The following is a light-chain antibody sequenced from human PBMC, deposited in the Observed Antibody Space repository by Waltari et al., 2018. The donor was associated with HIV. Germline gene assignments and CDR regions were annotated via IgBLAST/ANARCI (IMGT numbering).Light chain of an antibody. Sequence: QSVLTQPPSASGTPGQRVTISCSGSSSNIGSNYVYWYQQLPGTAPKLPIYRNNPRPSGVPDRFSGSKSGPSASLAISWLRSEDEADYYCAAWDDSLSGPVFGGGTKLTVL. CDR2: RNN. CDR3: AAWDDSLSGPV. J-gene: IGLJ3*02. V-gene: IGLV1-47*01. CDR1: SSNIGSNY.